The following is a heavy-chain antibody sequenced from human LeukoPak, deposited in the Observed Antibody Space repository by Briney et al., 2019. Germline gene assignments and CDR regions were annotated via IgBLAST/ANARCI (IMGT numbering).Heavy chain of an antibody. D-gene: IGHD2-2*01. J-gene: IGHJ4*02. CDR1: GGSFTGYY. CDR3: ARVGSQLHFDY. V-gene: IGHV4-59*01. CDR2: IYYSGST. Sequence: PSETLSLTCAVSGGSFTGYYWSWIRQPPGKGLEWIGYIYYSGSTNYNPSLKSRVTISVDTSKNQFSLKLSSVTAADTAVYYCARVGSQLHFDYWGQGTLVTVSS.